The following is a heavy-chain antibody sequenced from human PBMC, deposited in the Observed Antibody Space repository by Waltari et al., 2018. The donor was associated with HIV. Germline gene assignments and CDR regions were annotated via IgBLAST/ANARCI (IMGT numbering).Heavy chain of an antibody. D-gene: IGHD3-16*01. CDR3: ARHSGPYVHFFDL. Sequence: QLQASGPALVKPSETLSLSCSVSGVPLTSKNYYWGWVRQSPGKRLDWIASVYYGGKTYNNPSLKSRLSLSLDTSKNRLSLNVTSVTAADTAVYYCARHSGPYVHFFDLWGRGTLVTVTS. J-gene: IGHJ2*01. V-gene: IGHV4-39*01. CDR1: GVPLTSKNYY. CDR2: VYYGGKT.